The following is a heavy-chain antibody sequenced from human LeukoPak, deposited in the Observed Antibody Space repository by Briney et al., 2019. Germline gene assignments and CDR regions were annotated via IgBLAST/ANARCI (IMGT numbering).Heavy chain of an antibody. CDR2: ISYDGSNK. CDR3: GRVTGYMIEDYFDY. D-gene: IGHD3-22*01. J-gene: IGHJ4*02. CDR1: GFTFSSYA. Sequence: GRSLRLSCAASGFTFSSYAMHWVRQAPGKGLEWVAVISYDGSNKYYADSVKGRFTISRDNSKNTLYLQMNSLRAEDTAVYYCGRVTGYMIEDYFDYWGQGTLVTVSS. V-gene: IGHV3-30*04.